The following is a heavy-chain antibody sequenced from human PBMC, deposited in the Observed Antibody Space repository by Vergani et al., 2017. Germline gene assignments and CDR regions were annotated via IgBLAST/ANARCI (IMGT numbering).Heavy chain of an antibody. CDR3: ARQVSGNYYEFDY. D-gene: IGHD1-26*01. Sequence: QLQLQESGPGLVKPSETLSLTCTVSGGSISSSSYYWGWIRQPPGKGLEWIGSIYYSGSTYYYPSLKSRIVIFVDTSKNQFPLNLRSVTAADTAVYYCARQVSGNYYEFDYWGQGALVTVSS. V-gene: IGHV4-39*01. J-gene: IGHJ4*02. CDR2: IYYSGST. CDR1: GGSISSSSYY.